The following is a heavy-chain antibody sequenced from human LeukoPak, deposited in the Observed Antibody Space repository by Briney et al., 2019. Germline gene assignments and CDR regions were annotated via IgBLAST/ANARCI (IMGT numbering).Heavy chain of an antibody. Sequence: SVKVSCKASGGTFSSYAISWVRQAPGQGLEWMGGIIPIFGTANYAQKFQGRVTITTDESTSTAYMELSSLRSEDTAVYYCARANDYYGSGSLTESYYYYMDVWGKGTTVTVSS. J-gene: IGHJ6*03. V-gene: IGHV1-69*05. D-gene: IGHD3-10*01. CDR3: ARANDYYGSGSLTESYYYYMDV. CDR1: GGTFSSYA. CDR2: IIPIFGTA.